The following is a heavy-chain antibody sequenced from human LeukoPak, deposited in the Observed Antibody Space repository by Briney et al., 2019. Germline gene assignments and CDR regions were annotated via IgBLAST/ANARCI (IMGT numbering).Heavy chain of an antibody. CDR2: ISGGGSST. CDR3: AKYEFGSSFYYGMDV. CDR1: GFPFSSYA. D-gene: IGHD6-6*01. V-gene: IGHV3-23*01. J-gene: IGHJ6*02. Sequence: PGGSLRLSCAASGFPFSSYAMSGVRQAPGKGLEWVSGISGGGSSTYYAASVKGRFSIYRDNTKTTLYLQMNRLRGPPRALLYCAKYEFGSSFYYGMDVWGQGTTVTVSS.